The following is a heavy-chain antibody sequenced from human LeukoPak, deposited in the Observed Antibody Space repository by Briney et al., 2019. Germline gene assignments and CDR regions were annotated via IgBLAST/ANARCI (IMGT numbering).Heavy chain of an antibody. CDR3: AKDSDSSSSRGRGGFDY. CDR2: ISWDGGST. D-gene: IGHD6-6*01. Sequence: GGSLRLSCAASGFTFDDYALHWVRQAPGKGLEWVSLISWDGGSTYYADSVKGRFTMSRDNSKNSLYLQMNSLRAEDTALYYCAKDSDSSSSRGRGGFDYWGQGTLVTVSS. V-gene: IGHV3-43D*04. CDR1: GFTFDDYA. J-gene: IGHJ4*02.